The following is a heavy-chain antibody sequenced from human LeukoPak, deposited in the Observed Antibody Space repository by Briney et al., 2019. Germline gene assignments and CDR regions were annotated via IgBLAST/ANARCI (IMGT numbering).Heavy chain of an antibody. J-gene: IGHJ6*03. V-gene: IGHV3-30*01. CDR3: ARAGSYGLYYYYYYYMDV. CDR1: GFTFSSYA. D-gene: IGHD5-18*01. Sequence: QPGRSLRLSCAASGFTFSSYAMHWVRQAPGKGLEWVAVISYDGSNKYYADSVKGRFTISRDNSKNTLYLQMNSLRAEDTAVYYCARAGSYGLYYYYYYYMDVWAKGPRSPSP. CDR2: ISYDGSNK.